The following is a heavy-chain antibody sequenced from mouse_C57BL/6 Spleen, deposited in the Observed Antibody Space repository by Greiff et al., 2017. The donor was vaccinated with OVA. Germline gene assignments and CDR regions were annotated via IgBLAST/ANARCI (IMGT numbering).Heavy chain of an antibody. Sequence: VKLQQSGPELVKPGASVKISCKASGYAFSSSWMNWVKQRPGKGLEWIGRIYPGDGDTNYNGKFKGKATLTADKSSSTAYMQLSSLTSEDSAVYFCQKEVYYYGSSYVDYWGQGTTLTVSS. CDR3: QKEVYYYGSSYVDY. J-gene: IGHJ2*01. CDR2: IYPGDGDT. D-gene: IGHD1-1*01. V-gene: IGHV1-82*01. CDR1: GYAFSSSW.